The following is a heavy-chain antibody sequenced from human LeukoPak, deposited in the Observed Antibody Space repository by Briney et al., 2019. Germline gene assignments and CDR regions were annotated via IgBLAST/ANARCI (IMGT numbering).Heavy chain of an antibody. CDR2: IYYSGST. V-gene: IGHV4-59*12. J-gene: IGHJ4*02. Sequence: SETLSLTCTVSGGSISSYYWSWIRQPPGKGLEWIGYIYYSGSTYYNPSLKSRVTISVDRSKNQFSLKLSSVTAADTAVYYCARDRGYSYGSVGWGQGTLVTVSS. CDR3: ARDRGYSYGSVG. CDR1: GGSISSYY. D-gene: IGHD5-18*01.